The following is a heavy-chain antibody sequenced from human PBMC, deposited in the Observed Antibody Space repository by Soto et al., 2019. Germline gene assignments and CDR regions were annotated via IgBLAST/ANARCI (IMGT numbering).Heavy chain of an antibody. CDR2: IDPSDSYT. CDR3: ARAQTSNYYDFWSGYYPGFAP. J-gene: IGHJ5*02. V-gene: IGHV5-10-1*01. Sequence: PGESLKISCKGSGYSFTSYWISWVRQMPGKGLEWMGRIDPSDSYTNYSPSFQGHVTISADKSISTAYLQWSSLKASDTAMYYCARAQTSNYYDFWSGYYPGFAPWGQGTLVTVS. D-gene: IGHD3-3*01. CDR1: GYSFTSYW.